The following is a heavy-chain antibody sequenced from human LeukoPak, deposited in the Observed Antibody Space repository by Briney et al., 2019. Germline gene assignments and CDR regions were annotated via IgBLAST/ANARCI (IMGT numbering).Heavy chain of an antibody. V-gene: IGHV3-33*06. CDR2: IWYDGSNK. CDR3: AKELRSHTGWPFDY. CDR1: GFTFSSYG. J-gene: IGHJ4*02. D-gene: IGHD5-12*01. Sequence: GRSLRLSCAASGFTFSSYGMHWVRQAPGKGLEWVAVIWYDGSNKYYADSVKGRFTISRDNSKNTVYLQMNSLAAEDTAVYYCAKELRSHTGWPFDYWGQGTLVTVSS.